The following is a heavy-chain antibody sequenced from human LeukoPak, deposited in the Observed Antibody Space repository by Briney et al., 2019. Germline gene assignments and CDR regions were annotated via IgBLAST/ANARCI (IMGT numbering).Heavy chain of an antibody. D-gene: IGHD3-10*01. CDR2: ISSSSSYI. Sequence: GGSLRLSCAAFGFTFSSYTINWVRQAPGKGLEWVSSISSSSSYIYYADSVKGRFTISRDNAKNSLYLEMNSLRAEDTAVYYCVRIRSGSHYPNHFDYWGQGTLVTVSS. V-gene: IGHV3-21*06. CDR3: VRIRSGSHYPNHFDY. CDR1: GFTFSSYT. J-gene: IGHJ4*02.